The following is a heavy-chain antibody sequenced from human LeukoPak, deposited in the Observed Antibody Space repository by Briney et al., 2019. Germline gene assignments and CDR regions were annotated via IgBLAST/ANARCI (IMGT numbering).Heavy chain of an antibody. D-gene: IGHD2-2*01. Sequence: SETLSLTCTVSGGSISSYYWSWIRQPPGKGLEWIGYIYYSGSTNYNPSLKSRVTISVDTSKNQFSLKLSSVTAADTAVYYCARDRYCSSTSCYPFWDYWGQGTLVTVSS. J-gene: IGHJ4*02. CDR3: ARDRYCSSTSCYPFWDY. V-gene: IGHV4-59*01. CDR2: IYYSGST. CDR1: GGSISSYY.